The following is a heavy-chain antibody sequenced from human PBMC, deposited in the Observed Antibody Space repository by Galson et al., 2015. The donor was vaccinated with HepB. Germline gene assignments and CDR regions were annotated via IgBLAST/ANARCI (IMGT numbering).Heavy chain of an antibody. CDR3: TTDVYYSTYWSWLDP. J-gene: IGHJ5*02. Sequence: SLRLSCAASGFPFNNAWMTWVRQAPGMGLEWVGRIKSKTDGETTDYAAPVQGRFTISRDDSKNRLYLQMNSLKTEATAVYYCTTDVYYSTYWSWLDPWGQGNLVTVSS. V-gene: IGHV3-15*01. CDR2: IKSKTDGETT. CDR1: GFPFNNAW. D-gene: IGHD2-8*02.